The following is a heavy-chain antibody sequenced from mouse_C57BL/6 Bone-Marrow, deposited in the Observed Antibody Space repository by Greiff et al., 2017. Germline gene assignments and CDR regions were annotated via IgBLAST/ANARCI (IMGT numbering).Heavy chain of an antibody. V-gene: IGHV1-64*01. D-gene: IGHD2-4*01. CDR1: GYTFTSYW. J-gene: IGHJ3*01. CDR2: IHPNSGST. Sequence: VQLQQPGAELVKPGASVKLSCKASGYTFTSYWMHWVKQRPGQGLEWIGMIHPNSGSTNYNEKFKSKATLTVDKSSSTAYMQLSSLTSEDSAVYYCARVGDYDEVSAYWGQGTLVTVSA. CDR3: ARVGDYDEVSAY.